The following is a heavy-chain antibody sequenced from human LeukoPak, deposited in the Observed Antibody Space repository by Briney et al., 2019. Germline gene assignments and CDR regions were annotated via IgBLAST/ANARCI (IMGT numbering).Heavy chain of an antibody. D-gene: IGHD6-13*01. CDR2: INHSGST. J-gene: IGHJ4*01. CDR1: GGSFSGYY. CDR3: ARRRHSSSWSAHFGY. V-gene: IGHV4-34*01. Sequence: TSETLSLTCAVYGGSFSGYYWSGIRQPPGKGREWMGEINHSGSTNYSPSLKSRVTISVDPSTNHFSLKLSSVTAANTAVYYCARRRHSSSWSAHFGYWGQGTLVTVSS.